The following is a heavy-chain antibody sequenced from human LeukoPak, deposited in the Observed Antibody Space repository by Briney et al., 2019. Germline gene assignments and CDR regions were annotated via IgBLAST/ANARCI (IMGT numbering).Heavy chain of an antibody. V-gene: IGHV3-7*01. D-gene: IGHD3-22*01. J-gene: IGHJ4*02. Sequence: GGSLSLSCAASGFSFSTYWMTWVRQAPGKGLEWVANIKQDGSEQYYVDSVKGRFTISRDNAKNSLYLQMNSLRAEDTAEYYCARQSPVRDHYFDSSGPLDYWGQGTLVTVSS. CDR3: ARQSPVRDHYFDSSGPLDY. CDR2: IKQDGSEQ. CDR1: GFSFSTYW.